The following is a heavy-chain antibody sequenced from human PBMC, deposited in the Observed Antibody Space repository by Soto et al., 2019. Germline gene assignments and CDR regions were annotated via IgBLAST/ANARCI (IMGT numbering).Heavy chain of an antibody. CDR2: IAHDGSEK. CDR1: GFTFSSYW. Sequence: PGGSLRLSCAVSGFTFSSYWMSWVRQAPGRGLEWVATIAHDGSEKFYVDSVKGRFTISRGNTKNSLYLQMNSLRAEDTAVYYCARESNAHFDYWGQGTMVTVSS. V-gene: IGHV3-7*01. CDR3: ARESNAHFDY. D-gene: IGHD7-27*01. J-gene: IGHJ4*02.